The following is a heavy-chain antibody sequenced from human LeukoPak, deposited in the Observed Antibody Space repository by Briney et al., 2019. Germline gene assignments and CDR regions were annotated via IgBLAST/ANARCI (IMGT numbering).Heavy chain of an antibody. CDR1: GGSISSGRYY. CDR2: ISYNGIT. V-gene: IGHV4-61*01. J-gene: IGHJ4*02. D-gene: IGHD3-9*01. CDR3: AGDNYDILTGSGGYFDY. Sequence: SETLSLTCTVSGGSISSGRYYWSWIRQPPGKGLEWIGYISYNGITNYNPSLKSRLTISVDASRNQFSLKLSSVTAADTAVYYCAGDNYDILTGSGGYFDYWGQGTLVTVSS.